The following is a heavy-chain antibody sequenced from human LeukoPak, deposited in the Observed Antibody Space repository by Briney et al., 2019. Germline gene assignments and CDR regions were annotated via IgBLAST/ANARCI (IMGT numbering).Heavy chain of an antibody. CDR1: GFTVSLNY. CDR2: IYSGGTT. CDR3: ATSTAAALIET. J-gene: IGHJ5*02. V-gene: IGHV3-53*01. D-gene: IGHD2-2*01. Sequence: GGSLRLSCAASGFTVSLNYMSWVRQAPGKGLEWVSVIYSGGTTYYADSVKGRFTISRDNSKNTLYLQMNSLRAADTAVYYCATSTAAALIETWGQGTLVTVSS.